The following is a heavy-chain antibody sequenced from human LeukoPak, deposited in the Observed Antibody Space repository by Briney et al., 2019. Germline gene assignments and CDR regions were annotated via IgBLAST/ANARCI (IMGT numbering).Heavy chain of an antibody. V-gene: IGHV1-69*02. Sequence: SVKVSCKASGGTFSSYTVSWVRQAPGQGLEWMGRIIPILGIANYAQKFQGRVTITADKSTSTAYMELSSLRSEDTAVYYCASCHYDFWSGYYPWGQGTLVTVSS. D-gene: IGHD3-3*01. J-gene: IGHJ5*02. CDR3: ASCHYDFWSGYYP. CDR1: GGTFSSYT. CDR2: IIPILGIA.